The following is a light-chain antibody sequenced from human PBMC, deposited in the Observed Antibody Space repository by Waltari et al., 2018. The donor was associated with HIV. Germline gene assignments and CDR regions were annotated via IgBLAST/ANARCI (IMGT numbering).Light chain of an antibody. J-gene: IGKJ1*01. Sequence: EIVLTQSPGTLYLSPGERATLSCRASQSVTSTYFAWYQKKPGQAPRLLIYGASSRATGIQDRFSGTGSGTDFTLTISRLEPEDFALYYCQQYGSLQWTFGQGTKVEIK. V-gene: IGKV3-20*01. CDR1: QSVTSTY. CDR2: GAS. CDR3: QQYGSLQWT.